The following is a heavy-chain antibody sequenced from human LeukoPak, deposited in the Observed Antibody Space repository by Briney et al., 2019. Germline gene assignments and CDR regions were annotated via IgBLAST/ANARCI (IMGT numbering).Heavy chain of an antibody. J-gene: IGHJ4*02. CDR3: ARTYYDILTGYYGGLDY. Sequence: SVTVSCKASGGTFSSYAISWVRQAPGQGLEWMGGIIPIFGTANYAQKFQGRVTITTDESTSTAYMELSSLRSEDTAVYYCARTYYDILTGYYGGLDYWGQGTLVTVSS. CDR1: GGTFSSYA. V-gene: IGHV1-69*05. D-gene: IGHD3-9*01. CDR2: IIPIFGTA.